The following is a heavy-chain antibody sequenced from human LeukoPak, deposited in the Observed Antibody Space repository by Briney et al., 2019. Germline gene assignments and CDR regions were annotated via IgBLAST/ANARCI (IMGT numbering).Heavy chain of an antibody. D-gene: IGHD3-10*01. J-gene: IGHJ5*02. CDR2: INGNSGGT. V-gene: IGHV1-2*02. Sequence: ASVKVSCKAAGYTFTGYYMHWVRQPPGPGLEWMGWINGNSGGTNYAQKFQGRVTMTRDTSISTDYMELSRLRSDDTAVYYCARDPPKAMVRGPIDPWGQGTPVTVSS. CDR3: ARDPPKAMVRGPIDP. CDR1: GYTFTGYY.